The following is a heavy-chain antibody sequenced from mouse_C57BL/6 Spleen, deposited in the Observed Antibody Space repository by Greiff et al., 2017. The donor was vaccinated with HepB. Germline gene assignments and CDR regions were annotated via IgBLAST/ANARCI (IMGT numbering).Heavy chain of an antibody. J-gene: IGHJ3*01. CDR1: GYTFTDYY. CDR2: INPNNGGT. D-gene: IGHD2-1*01. Sequence: EVQLQQSGPELVKPGASVKISCKASGYTFTDYYMNWVKQSHGKSLEWIGDINPNNGGTSYNQKFKGKATLTVDKSSSTAYMELRSLTSEDSAVYYCARGYYGNYDWFAYWGQGTLVTVSA. V-gene: IGHV1-26*01. CDR3: ARGYYGNYDWFAY.